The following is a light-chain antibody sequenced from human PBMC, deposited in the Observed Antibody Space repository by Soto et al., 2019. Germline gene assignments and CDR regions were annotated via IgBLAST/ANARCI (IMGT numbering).Light chain of an antibody. V-gene: IGKV3-15*01. Sequence: EIVMTQSPATLSVSRGERATLSCRASQSVSSNLAWYKQKPGQPPSLLIYGASARATGISARFSGSGSGTEFTLTISSLQSEDFAVYYCQHYNNWPFTFGQGTKLDIK. CDR3: QHYNNWPFT. CDR1: QSVSSN. J-gene: IGKJ2*01. CDR2: GAS.